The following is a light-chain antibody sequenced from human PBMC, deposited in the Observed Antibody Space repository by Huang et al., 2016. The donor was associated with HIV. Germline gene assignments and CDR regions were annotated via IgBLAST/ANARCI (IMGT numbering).Light chain of an antibody. CDR3: QQYNNWWT. CDR2: GAS. V-gene: IGKV3-15*01. J-gene: IGKJ1*01. Sequence: EIVMTQSPATLSVSPGERATLSGRASQSVSSNLAWYQQKPGQAPRLLIYGASTRATGIPARVSGSGSGTEFTLTISSLQSEDFAVYYCQQYNNWWTFGQGTKVEIK. CDR1: QSVSSN.